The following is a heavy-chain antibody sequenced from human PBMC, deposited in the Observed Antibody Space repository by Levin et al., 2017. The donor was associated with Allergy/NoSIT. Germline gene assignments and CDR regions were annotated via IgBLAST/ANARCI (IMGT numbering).Heavy chain of an antibody. V-gene: IGHV3-30*18. J-gene: IGHJ6*02. CDR1: GFTFSSYG. D-gene: IGHD4-17*01. CDR2: ISYDGSNK. Sequence: GESLKISCAASGFTFSSYGMHWVRQAPGKGLEWVAVISYDGSNKYYADSVKGRFTISRDNSKNTLYLQMNSLRAEDTAVYYCAKDVYGDYGYYYGMDVWGQGTTVTVSS. CDR3: AKDVYGDYGYYYGMDV.